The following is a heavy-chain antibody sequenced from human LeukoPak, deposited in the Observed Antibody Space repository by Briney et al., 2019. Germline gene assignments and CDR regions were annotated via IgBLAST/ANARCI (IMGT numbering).Heavy chain of an antibody. CDR1: GYTFTSYD. Sequence: ASVKVSCKASGYTFTSYDINWVRQATGQGLEWMGWMNPNSGNTGYAQKFQGRVTMTRNTSISTAYMELSSLRSEDTAVYYCARGGESQGYFDWLSFPSTQFYYMDVWGKGTTVTISS. J-gene: IGHJ6*03. CDR2: MNPNSGNT. V-gene: IGHV1-8*01. D-gene: IGHD3-9*01. CDR3: ARGGESQGYFDWLSFPSTQFYYMDV.